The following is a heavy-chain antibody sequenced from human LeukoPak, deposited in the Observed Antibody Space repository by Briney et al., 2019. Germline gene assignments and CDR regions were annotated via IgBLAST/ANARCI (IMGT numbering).Heavy chain of an antibody. D-gene: IGHD3-10*01. V-gene: IGHV3-30*03. Sequence: GSLRLSCAASGFTFSSYGMHWVRQAPGKGLEWVAVISYDGSNKYYADSVKGRFTISRDNSKNTLYLQMNSLRAEDTAVYYCARDATATVGWVYMDVWGEGTAVT. CDR1: GFTFSSYG. CDR2: ISYDGSNK. J-gene: IGHJ6*03. CDR3: ARDATATVGWVYMDV.